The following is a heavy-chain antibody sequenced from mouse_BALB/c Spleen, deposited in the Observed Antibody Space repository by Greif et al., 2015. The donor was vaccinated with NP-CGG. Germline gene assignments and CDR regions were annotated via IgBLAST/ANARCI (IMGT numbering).Heavy chain of an antibody. D-gene: IGHD2-10*02. Sequence: VQLQESGAELVRPGTSVKESCKASGYAFTNYLIEWVKQRPGQGLEWIGVINPGSGGTNYNEKFKGKATLTADKSSSTAYMRLSSLTSDDSAVYFCARSVYGNKDYWGQGTSVTVSS. CDR2: INPGSGGT. J-gene: IGHJ4*01. CDR3: ARSVYGNKDY. V-gene: IGHV1-54*01. CDR1: GYAFTNYL.